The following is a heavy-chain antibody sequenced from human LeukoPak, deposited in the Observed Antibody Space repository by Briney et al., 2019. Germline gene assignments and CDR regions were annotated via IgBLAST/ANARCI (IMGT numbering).Heavy chain of an antibody. J-gene: IGHJ4*02. CDR1: GFTFSTYG. V-gene: IGHV3-30*02. CDR2: IQYDGSNK. Sequence: GGSLRLSCAASGFTFSTYGMHWVRQAPGKGLEWVAFIQYDGSNKYYTDYVKGRFTISRDNSKNKLYLQMNSLRAEDTAVYYCAKVTKVVVAATPIDYWGQGTLVTVSS. CDR3: AKVTKVVVAATPIDY. D-gene: IGHD2-15*01.